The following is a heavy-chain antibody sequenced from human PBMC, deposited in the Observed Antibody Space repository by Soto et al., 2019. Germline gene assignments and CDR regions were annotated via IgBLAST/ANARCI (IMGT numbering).Heavy chain of an antibody. CDR1: GFTFSSYW. Sequence: GALRLSCAASGFTFSSYWMSWVRQAPGKGLEWVSTISGNGGYTYYSDSVRGRFAISRDNSKKTLYLQMDSLRADDTAVFYCAKGKANTVFGVDTLFDYWGQGTQVTVSS. D-gene: IGHD3-3*01. CDR2: ISGNGGYT. J-gene: IGHJ4*02. CDR3: AKGKANTVFGVDTLFDY. V-gene: IGHV3-23*01.